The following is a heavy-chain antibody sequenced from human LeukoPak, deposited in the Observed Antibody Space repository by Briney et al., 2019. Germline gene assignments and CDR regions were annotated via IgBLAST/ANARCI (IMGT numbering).Heavy chain of an antibody. CDR2: MNPNSGNT. Sequence: ASVKVSCKASGYTFTGYYMHWVRQAPGQGLEWMGWMNPNSGNTGYAQKFQGRVTMTRNTSISTAYMELSSLRSEDTAVYYCARVHYCSGGSCSEGAWSSWGQGTLVTVSS. CDR3: ARVHYCSGGSCSEGAWSS. D-gene: IGHD2-15*01. J-gene: IGHJ4*02. CDR1: GYTFTGYY. V-gene: IGHV1-8*02.